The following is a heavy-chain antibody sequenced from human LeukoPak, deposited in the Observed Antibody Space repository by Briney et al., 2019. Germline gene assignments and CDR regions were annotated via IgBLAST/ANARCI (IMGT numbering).Heavy chain of an antibody. D-gene: IGHD5-12*01. J-gene: IGHJ4*02. CDR1: GFTFSSYS. CDR2: ISSSSSTI. Sequence: GGSLRLSCAASGFTFSSYSMNWVRQAPGKGLEWVSYISSSSSTIYYADSVKGRFTISRDNAKNTLDLQMNSLRAEDTAIYFCARESGFVRDWGPGTLVTVSS. CDR3: ARESGFVRD. V-gene: IGHV3-48*01.